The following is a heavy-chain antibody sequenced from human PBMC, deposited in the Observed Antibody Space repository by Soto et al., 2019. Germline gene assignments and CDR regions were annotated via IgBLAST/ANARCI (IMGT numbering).Heavy chain of an antibody. CDR1: GGTFSSYA. CDR2: IIPIFGTE. CDR3: ARRSMSSSWYGI. V-gene: IGHV1-69*12. D-gene: IGHD6-13*01. J-gene: IGHJ4*02. Sequence: QVQLVQSGAEVKKPGSSVKVSCKASGGTFSSYAISWVRQAPGQGLEGRGGIIPIFGTENYAQKFQGRAXIXAXXSTSTAYMELSSLRSEDTAVYYCARRSMSSSWYGIWGQGTLVTVSS.